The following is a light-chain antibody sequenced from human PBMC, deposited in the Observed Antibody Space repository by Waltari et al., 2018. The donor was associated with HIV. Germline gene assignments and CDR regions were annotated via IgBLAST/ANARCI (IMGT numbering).Light chain of an antibody. CDR2: TAA. CDR3: QQSYSSPT. J-gene: IGKJ3*01. V-gene: IGKV1-39*01. Sequence: DIQMTQSPSSLSASVGDRVTITCRASQNIIKYLHWYQQKPGKAPRILIYTAANLQSGVPSRFSGSGSGTNFTLTISSLQPEYFATYFCQQSYSSPTFGPGTKVIVK. CDR1: QNIIKY.